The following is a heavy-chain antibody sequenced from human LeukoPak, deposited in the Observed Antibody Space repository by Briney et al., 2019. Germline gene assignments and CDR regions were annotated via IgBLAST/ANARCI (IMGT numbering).Heavy chain of an antibody. CDR3: ARGGFNDYGDYLYYFDY. D-gene: IGHD4-17*01. J-gene: IGHJ4*02. Sequence: PSETLSLTCTVSGGSISSYYWSWIRQPPGKGLEWIGYIYYSGSTNYNPSLKSRVTISVDTSKNQFSLKLSSVTAADTAVYYCARGGFNDYGDYLYYFDYWGQGTLVTDSS. CDR1: GGSISSYY. V-gene: IGHV4-59*01. CDR2: IYYSGST.